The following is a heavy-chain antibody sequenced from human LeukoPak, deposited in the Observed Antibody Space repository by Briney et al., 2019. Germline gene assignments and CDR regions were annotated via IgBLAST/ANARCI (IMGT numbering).Heavy chain of an antibody. CDR1: GYTFTNSH. D-gene: IGHD6-25*01. CDR2: INPNTGDR. J-gene: IGHJ4*02. Sequence: ASVKVSCKASGYTFTNSHINWVRQAPGQGLEWMGWINPNTGDRGYAQKFQGRVSITSDTSISTAYMELGSPRSEDTAVYFCASTTSLNASGYDYWGQGTLVTVSS. V-gene: IGHV1-8*03. CDR3: ASTTSLNASGYDY.